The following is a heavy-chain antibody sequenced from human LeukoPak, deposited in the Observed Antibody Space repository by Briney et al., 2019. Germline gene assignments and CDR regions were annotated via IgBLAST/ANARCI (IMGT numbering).Heavy chain of an antibody. CDR1: GFTFSSYW. D-gene: IGHD6-19*01. V-gene: IGHV3-7*01. CDR3: ASGGGWVFFN. J-gene: IGHJ4*02. Sequence: GGSLRLSCAASGFTFSSYWMTWVRQAPGRGLEWVAHINSDGSEKNYVDSVKGRFTISRDNARNSQFLQMNSLRAEDTAVYYCASGGGWVFFNWGQGTLVTVSS. CDR2: INSDGSEK.